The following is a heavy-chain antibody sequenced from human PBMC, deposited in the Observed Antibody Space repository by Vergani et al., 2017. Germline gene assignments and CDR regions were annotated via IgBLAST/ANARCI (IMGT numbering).Heavy chain of an antibody. D-gene: IGHD5-24*01. Sequence: EVQLLESGGGLVQPGGSLRLSCAASGFTFSSYAMSWVRQAPGKGLEWVSAISGSGGSTYYADSVKGRFTISRDNSKNTLYLQINSLRAEDTAVYYCANIGVEVATISDYWGQGTLVTVSS. J-gene: IGHJ4*02. CDR1: GFTFSSYA. CDR2: ISGSGGST. V-gene: IGHV3-23*01. CDR3: ANIGVEVATISDY.